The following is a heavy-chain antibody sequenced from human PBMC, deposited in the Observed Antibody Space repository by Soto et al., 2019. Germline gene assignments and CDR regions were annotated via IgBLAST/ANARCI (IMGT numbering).Heavy chain of an antibody. J-gene: IGHJ4*02. Sequence: GSGPTLVNPTQTLTLTCTFSGFSLRATGVGVGWIRQPPGKALEWLALIYWDGGKRYSPSLKSRLTITKDTSKNQVVLTMTNMDSVDTATYFCTHQSPIGPDYWGQGTLVTVSS. V-gene: IGHV2-5*02. CDR1: GFSLRATGVG. CDR2: IYWDGGK. CDR3: THQSPIGPDY.